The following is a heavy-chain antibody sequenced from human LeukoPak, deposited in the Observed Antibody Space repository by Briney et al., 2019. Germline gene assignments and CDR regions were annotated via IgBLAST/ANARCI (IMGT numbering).Heavy chain of an antibody. D-gene: IGHD2-8*01. CDR2: ISVSGGST. CDR1: GFTFSSCA. Sequence: GGSLRLSCAASGFTFSSCAVSWVRQAPGKGLEWVSSISVSGGSTYSADSVKGRFTISRDNSKNTLYLQMNSLRAEDTALYYCAKDRSCTNDICHGDFDYWGQGTLVTVSS. CDR3: AKDRSCTNDICHGDFDY. V-gene: IGHV3-23*01. J-gene: IGHJ4*02.